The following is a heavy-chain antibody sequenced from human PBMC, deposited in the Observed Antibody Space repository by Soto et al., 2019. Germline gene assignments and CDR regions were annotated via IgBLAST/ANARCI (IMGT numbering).Heavy chain of an antibody. CDR1: GGSISSYY. D-gene: IGHD6-13*01. Sequence: SETLSLTCTVSGGSISSYYWSWIRQPPGKGLEWIGYIYYSGSTNYNPSLKSRVTISVDTSKNQFSLKLSSVTAADTSVYYCAGAGYSSSWYWFDPWGQGTLFTVSS. CDR2: IYYSGST. CDR3: AGAGYSSSWYWFDP. V-gene: IGHV4-59*01. J-gene: IGHJ5*02.